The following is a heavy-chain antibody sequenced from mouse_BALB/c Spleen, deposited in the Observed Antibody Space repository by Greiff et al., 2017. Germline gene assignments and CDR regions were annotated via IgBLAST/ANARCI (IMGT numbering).Heavy chain of an antibody. D-gene: IGHD1-2*01. CDR1: GFSLTSYG. Sequence: VKLQQSGPGLVQPSQSLSITCTVSGFSLTSYGVHWVRQPPGKGLEWLGVIWSGGSTDYNAAFISRLSISKDNYKSQVFFKMNSLQANDTAIYYCARGPRFITTATTFAYWGQGTLVTVSA. CDR3: ARGPRFITTATTFAY. V-gene: IGHV2-2*02. J-gene: IGHJ3*01. CDR2: IWSGGST.